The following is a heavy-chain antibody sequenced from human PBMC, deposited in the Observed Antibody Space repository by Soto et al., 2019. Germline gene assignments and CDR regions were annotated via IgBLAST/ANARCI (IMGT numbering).Heavy chain of an antibody. D-gene: IGHD2-8*02. CDR1: GYTFTSYA. CDR3: ARERDFRDSTALGL. Sequence: ASVKVSCKASGYTFTSYAISWVRQAPGQGLEWMGWISAYNGNTNYAQNLRGRVTMTTDASTRTAYMELRSLRYDDTAMYYCARERDFRDSTALGLWGQG. V-gene: IGHV1-18*01. CDR2: ISAYNGNT. J-gene: IGHJ1*01.